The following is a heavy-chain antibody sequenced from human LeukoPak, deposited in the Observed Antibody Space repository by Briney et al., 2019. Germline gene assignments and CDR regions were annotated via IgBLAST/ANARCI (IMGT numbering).Heavy chain of an antibody. J-gene: IGHJ4*02. CDR2: LTGNGGRT. D-gene: IGHD3-10*01. V-gene: IGHV3-23*01. CDR3: AKDAVAPGSGGDYFDY. CDR1: GFIFSSDA. Sequence: PGGSLRLSCAASGFIFSSDAMSWVRQAPGKRLEWVSVLTGNGGRTYYADFVKGRFTISRDNSKNTLSLQMNSLRAEDTAIYYCAKDAVAPGSGGDYFDYWGQGTLVTVSS.